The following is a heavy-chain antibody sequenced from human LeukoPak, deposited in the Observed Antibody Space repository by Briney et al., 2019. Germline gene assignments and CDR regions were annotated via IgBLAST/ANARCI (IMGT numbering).Heavy chain of an antibody. D-gene: IGHD1-26*01. CDR2: IHSSGSA. V-gene: IGHV4-59*01. Sequence: SETLSLTCTVSGASITTYYWSWIRQPPGKGLEYIGQIHSSGSANYNPSLKSRVAMSLDASKNQFSPTVSSVTAADTAIYYCARDILDVGATHYFDYWGQGSLLTVSS. J-gene: IGHJ4*02. CDR3: ARDILDVGATHYFDY. CDR1: GASITTYY.